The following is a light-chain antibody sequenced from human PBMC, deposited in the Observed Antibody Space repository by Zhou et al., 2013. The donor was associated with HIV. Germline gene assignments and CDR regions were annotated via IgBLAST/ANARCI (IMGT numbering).Light chain of an antibody. CDR2: GAS. V-gene: IGKV3-20*01. CDR1: QSVSGSY. J-gene: IGKJ5*01. CDR3: QQYGSSIT. Sequence: ETVLMQSPDTLSLSPGERATLSCRASQSVSGSYLAWYQQKPGQAPRLLIHGASSRATGIPDRFSGSGSGTDFTLTISRLEPEDFAVYYCQQYGSSITFGQGTRLE.